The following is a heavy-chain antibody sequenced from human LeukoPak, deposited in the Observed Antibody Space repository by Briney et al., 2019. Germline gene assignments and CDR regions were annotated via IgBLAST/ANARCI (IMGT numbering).Heavy chain of an antibody. Sequence: GESLKISCKVSGYRFTSYWISWVRQMPGKGLEWMGRIDPSDSYTKYSPSFQGHVTISADKSISTAYLQWSSLKASDTAIYYCARRPEYSSGWYYFDCWGQGPLVTVSS. CDR1: GYRFTSYW. V-gene: IGHV5-10-1*01. J-gene: IGHJ4*02. CDR3: ARRPEYSSGWYYFDC. CDR2: IDPSDSYT. D-gene: IGHD6-19*01.